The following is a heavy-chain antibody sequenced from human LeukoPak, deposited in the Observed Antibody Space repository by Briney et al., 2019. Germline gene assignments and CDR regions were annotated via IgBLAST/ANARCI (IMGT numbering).Heavy chain of an antibody. D-gene: IGHD4-17*01. CDR3: ARHPDYGDYGGAFDI. J-gene: IGHJ3*02. V-gene: IGHV4-59*08. Sequence: PSETLSLTCTVSGGSISSYYWSWIRQPPGKGLEWIGYIYYSGSTNYNPSLKSRVTISVDTSKNQFSLKLSSVTAADTAVYYCARHPDYGDYGGAFDIWGQGTMVTVSS. CDR1: GGSISSYY. CDR2: IYYSGST.